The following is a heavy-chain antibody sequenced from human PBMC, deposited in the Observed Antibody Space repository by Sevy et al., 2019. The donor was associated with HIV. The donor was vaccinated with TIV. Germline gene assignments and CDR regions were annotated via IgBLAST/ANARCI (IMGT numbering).Heavy chain of an antibody. CDR2: IIGSGDNT. Sequence: GGSLRLSCEASGFTFRSYAMSWVRQAPGKGLEWVSGIIGSGDNTCYADSVKGRFTVSRDNSKNTLYVQMNSLRAEDTAVYYCAKGVSWLVLGGYFDYWGQGTPVTVSS. D-gene: IGHD6-19*01. CDR3: AKGVSWLVLGGYFDY. J-gene: IGHJ4*02. CDR1: GFTFRSYA. V-gene: IGHV3-23*01.